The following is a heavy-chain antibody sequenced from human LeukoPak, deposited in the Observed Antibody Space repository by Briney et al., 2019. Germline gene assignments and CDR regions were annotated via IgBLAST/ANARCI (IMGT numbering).Heavy chain of an antibody. CDR3: AKGIPYYYDSSGYYYFAY. CDR2: ISGSGGST. V-gene: IGHV3-23*01. D-gene: IGHD3-22*01. CDR1: GFTFSSYA. J-gene: IGHJ4*02. Sequence: GGSLRLSCAASGFTFSSYAMSWVRQAPGKGLEWVSAISGSGGSTYYADSAKGRFTISRDNSKNTLYLQMNSLRAEDTAVYYCAKGIPYYYDSSGYYYFAYWGQGTPVTVSS.